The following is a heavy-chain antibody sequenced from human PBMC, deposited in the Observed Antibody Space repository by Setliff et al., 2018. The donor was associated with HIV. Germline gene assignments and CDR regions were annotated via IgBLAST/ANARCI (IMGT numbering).Heavy chain of an antibody. Sequence: ASVKVSCKVSGYSLTDLSIHWVRQAPGKGLEWMGGFDPEDGETVYAQKLQGRVTMTEDTSADTAYMELSSLRSEDTAMYYCATIRAYYYDSSGQEYFQYWGHGTLVTVSS. J-gene: IGHJ1*01. D-gene: IGHD3-22*01. CDR3: ATIRAYYYDSSGQEYFQY. CDR2: FDPEDGET. CDR1: GYSLTDLS. V-gene: IGHV1-24*01.